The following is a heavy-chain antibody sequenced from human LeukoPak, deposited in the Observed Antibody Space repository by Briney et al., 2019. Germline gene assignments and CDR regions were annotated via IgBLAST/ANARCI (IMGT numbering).Heavy chain of an antibody. CDR3: ARDPYPDYGGSPATYYYYYMDV. CDR1: GFTFSAYG. Sequence: GGTLRLSCVASGFTFSAYGMSWVRQAPGKGLEWVAVISYDGSNKYYADSVKGRFTISRDNSKNTLYLQMNSLRAEDTAVYYCARDPYPDYGGSPATYYYYYMDVWGKGTTVTVSS. J-gene: IGHJ6*03. V-gene: IGHV3-30*03. D-gene: IGHD4-23*01. CDR2: ISYDGSNK.